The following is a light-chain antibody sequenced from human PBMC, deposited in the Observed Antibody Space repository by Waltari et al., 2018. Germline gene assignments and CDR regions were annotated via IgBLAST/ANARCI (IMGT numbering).Light chain of an antibody. J-gene: IGKJ1*01. CDR2: SAS. CDR3: QQGNSFPPT. Sequence: DIQMTQSPSSVAASGGDRVTITCRAIQGISSWLAWYQQKPGSAPKVLIYSASTLQTGVPSRFSGSGSGTDFTLTIDSLQPEDFATYYCQQGNSFPPTFGQGTKVEIK. CDR1: QGISSW. V-gene: IGKV1-12*01.